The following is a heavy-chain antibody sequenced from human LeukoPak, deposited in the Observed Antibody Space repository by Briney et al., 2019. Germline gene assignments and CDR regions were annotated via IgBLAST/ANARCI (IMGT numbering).Heavy chain of an antibody. D-gene: IGHD2-2*01. CDR1: GFTFDDYA. CDR2: ISWNSGSI. CDR3: AKEGVVPAAIHYYYYMDV. J-gene: IGHJ6*03. V-gene: IGHV3-9*01. Sequence: GGSLRLSCAASGFTFDDYAMHWVRQAPRKGLEWVSGISWNSGSIGYADSVKGRFTIFRDNAKNSLYLQMNSLRAEDTALYYCAKEGVVPAAIHYYYYMDVWGKGTTVTVSS.